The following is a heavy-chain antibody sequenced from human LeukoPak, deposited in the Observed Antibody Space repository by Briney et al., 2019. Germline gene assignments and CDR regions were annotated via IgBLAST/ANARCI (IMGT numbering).Heavy chain of an antibody. Sequence: SETLSLTCAVYGGSFSGYYWSWIRQPPGKGLEWIGEINHSGSTNYSPSLKSRVTISVDTSKNQFSLNLSSVTAADTAVYYCARHSEEWLPKIDYWGQGTLVTVSP. J-gene: IGHJ4*02. D-gene: IGHD6-19*01. V-gene: IGHV4-34*01. CDR2: INHSGST. CDR3: ARHSEEWLPKIDY. CDR1: GGSFSGYY.